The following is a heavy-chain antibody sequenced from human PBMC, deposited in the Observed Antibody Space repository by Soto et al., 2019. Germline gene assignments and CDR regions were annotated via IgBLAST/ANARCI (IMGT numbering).Heavy chain of an antibody. J-gene: IGHJ4*02. Sequence: GGSLRLSCSTSGSTFNDCAISWVRQAPGKGLEWVSGISVSGGATYYTDSVEGRFTISKDFSKNTVSLQMTGLRVDDTAVYYCARTRTAFYRYYFDSWGQGALDTVSS. CDR3: ARTRTAFYRYYFDS. CDR1: GSTFNDCA. V-gene: IGHV3-23*01. CDR2: ISVSGGAT. D-gene: IGHD2-21*02.